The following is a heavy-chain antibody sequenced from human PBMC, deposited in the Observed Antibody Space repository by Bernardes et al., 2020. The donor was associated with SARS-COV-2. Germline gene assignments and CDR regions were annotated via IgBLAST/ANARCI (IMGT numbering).Heavy chain of an antibody. CDR1: GGSISSYY. CDR2: IYYSGST. D-gene: IGHD3-9*01. V-gene: IGHV4-59*08. CDR3: ARHRRYFYYYGMDV. J-gene: IGHJ6*02. Sequence: SETLSLTCTVSGGSISSYYWSWIRQPPGKGLEWIGYIYYSGSTNYNPSLKSRVTISVDTSKNQFSLKLSSVTAADTAVYYCARHRRYFYYYGMDVWGQGTTVTVSS.